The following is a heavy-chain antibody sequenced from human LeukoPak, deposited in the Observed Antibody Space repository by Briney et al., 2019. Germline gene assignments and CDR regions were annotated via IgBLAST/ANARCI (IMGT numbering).Heavy chain of an antibody. Sequence: SGTLSLTCAVSVGSISNYYWNWIRQPPGKGLEWSGYIYYSGSTNYNPSLKSRVTISVDASKNQLSLKLSSVTAADTAVYYGARGVSPLEHWGQGTLVTVSS. CDR2: IYYSGST. J-gene: IGHJ4*02. CDR3: ARGVSPLEH. CDR1: VGSISNYY. V-gene: IGHV4-59*01. D-gene: IGHD6-6*01.